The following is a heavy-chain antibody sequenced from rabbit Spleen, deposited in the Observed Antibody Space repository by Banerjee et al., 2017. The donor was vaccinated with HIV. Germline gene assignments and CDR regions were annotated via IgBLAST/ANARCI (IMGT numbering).Heavy chain of an antibody. CDR3: ARDTNSADGGWPAFNL. CDR2: IAIVGSGGT. CDR1: GIDLSSRYY. J-gene: IGHJ4*01. D-gene: IGHD1-1*01. Sequence: QSLEESGGDLVKPGASLTLTCTASGIDLSSRYYMCWVRQAPGKGLEWIACIAIVGSGGTHYATWAKGRFTISRTSSTTVTLQMTSLTAADTATYFCARDTNSADGGWPAFNLWGPGTLVTVS. V-gene: IGHV1S40*01.